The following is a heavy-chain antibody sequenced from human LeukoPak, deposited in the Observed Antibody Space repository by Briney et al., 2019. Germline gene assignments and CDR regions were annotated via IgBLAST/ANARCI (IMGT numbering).Heavy chain of an antibody. D-gene: IGHD3-22*01. Sequence: SETLSLTCTVSGGSISSYYWSWIWQPAGKGLEWIGRIYTSGSTNYNPSLKSRVTMSVDTSKNQFSLKLSSVTAADTAVYYCARELTYDSSGFLDYWGQGTLVTVSS. J-gene: IGHJ4*02. V-gene: IGHV4-4*07. CDR3: ARELTYDSSGFLDY. CDR2: IYTSGST. CDR1: GGSISSYY.